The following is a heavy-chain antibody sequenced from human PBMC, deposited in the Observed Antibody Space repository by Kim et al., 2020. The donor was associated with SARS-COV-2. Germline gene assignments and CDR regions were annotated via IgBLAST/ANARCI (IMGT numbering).Heavy chain of an antibody. J-gene: IGHJ4*02. Sequence: SETLSLTCTVSGDSISNNYWSWIRQPAGKGLEWIGRIYNRGSTNYNPSLTSLVTMSVDTSKNQFSLKLTSIIAADTAVYYCARRETGGNYFVYWCQGTLV. V-gene: IGHV4-4*07. CDR3: ARRETGGNYFVY. CDR2: IYNRGST. CDR1: GDSISNNY. D-gene: IGHD2-15*01.